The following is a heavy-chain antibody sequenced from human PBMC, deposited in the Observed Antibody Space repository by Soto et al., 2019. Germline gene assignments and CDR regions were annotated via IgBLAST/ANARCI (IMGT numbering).Heavy chain of an antibody. Sequence: GSGPTLVNPTETLTLTCTVSGFSLSNARMGVSWIRQPPGKALEWLAHIFSNDEKSYSTSLKSRLTISKDTSKSQVVLTMTNMDPVDTATYYCARGRSSLTVITLDYWGQGTLVTVSS. J-gene: IGHJ4*02. CDR3: ARGRSSLTVITLDY. V-gene: IGHV2-26*01. D-gene: IGHD3-22*01. CDR2: IFSNDEK. CDR1: GFSLSNARMG.